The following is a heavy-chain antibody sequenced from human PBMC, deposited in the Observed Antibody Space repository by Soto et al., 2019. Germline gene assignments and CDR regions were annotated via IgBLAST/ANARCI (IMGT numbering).Heavy chain of an antibody. CDR3: AKRASPANIDNWFDP. CDR2: IRGTGLNT. Sequence: GGSLRLSCVGSGFVFKNFAINWVRQPPGKGLEWVSVIRGTGLNTYYAASVKGRFNISRDNSKNTVYLQMDSLKVEDTAVYYCAKRASPANIDNWFDPWGPGTQVT. J-gene: IGHJ5*02. CDR1: GFVFKNFA. V-gene: IGHV3-23*01.